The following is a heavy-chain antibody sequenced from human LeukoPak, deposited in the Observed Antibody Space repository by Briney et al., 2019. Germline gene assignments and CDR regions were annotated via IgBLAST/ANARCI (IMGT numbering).Heavy chain of an antibody. V-gene: IGHV1-8*03. J-gene: IGHJ3*02. D-gene: IGHD3-10*01. CDR2: MNPNSGNT. Sequence: GASVKVSCKASGYTFTSYDINWVRQATGQGLEWMGWMNPNSGNTGYAQKFQGRVTITRNTSISTAYMELSSLRSEDTAVYYCARGGLGSGSYAFDIWGQGTMVTVSS. CDR1: GYTFTSYD. CDR3: ARGGLGSGSYAFDI.